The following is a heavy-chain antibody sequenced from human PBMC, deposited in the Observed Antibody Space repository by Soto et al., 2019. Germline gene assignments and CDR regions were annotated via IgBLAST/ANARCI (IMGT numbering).Heavy chain of an antibody. CDR3: AKKPRSPAKVTYYEYVWGSYRRFDY. Sequence: GFLRLSCAASGFTFSSYAMSWVRQAPGKGLEWVSAISGGGGSTYYADSVKGRFTISRDNSKNTLYLQMNSLRAEDTAVYYCAKKPRSPAKVTYYEYVWGSYRRFDYWGQGTLVTVSS. V-gene: IGHV3-23*01. D-gene: IGHD3-16*02. CDR1: GFTFSSYA. CDR2: ISGGGGST. J-gene: IGHJ4*02.